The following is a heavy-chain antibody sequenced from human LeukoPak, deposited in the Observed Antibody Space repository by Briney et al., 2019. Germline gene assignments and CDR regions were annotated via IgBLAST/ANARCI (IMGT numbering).Heavy chain of an antibody. CDR1: EYIFTIYH. V-gene: IGHV1-2*02. Sequence: ASVKVSCTTSEYIFTIYHIHWVRQAPGQGLEWMAWINPDSGVTKYAQDLQGRVTEARDTSLTTTYMELSTLTSDDTAVYYCALVTSGNWWFDPWGQGTLVTVSS. J-gene: IGHJ5*02. CDR3: ALVTSGNWWFDP. D-gene: IGHD2-21*02. CDR2: INPDSGVT.